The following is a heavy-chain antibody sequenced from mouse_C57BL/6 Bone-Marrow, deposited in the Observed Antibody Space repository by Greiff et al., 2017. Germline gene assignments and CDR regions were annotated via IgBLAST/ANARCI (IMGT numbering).Heavy chain of an antibody. J-gene: IGHJ2*01. D-gene: IGHD1-1*01. CDR1: GYAFSSYW. CDR3: ARLIYYGSSYGGY. Sequence: VQLQQSGASVKISCKASGYAFSSYWMNWVKQRPGKGLEWIGQIYPGDGDTNYNGKFKGKATLTADKSSSTAYMQLSSLTSEDSAVYFCARLIYYGSSYGGYWGQGTTLTVSS. V-gene: IGHV1-80*01. CDR2: IYPGDGDT.